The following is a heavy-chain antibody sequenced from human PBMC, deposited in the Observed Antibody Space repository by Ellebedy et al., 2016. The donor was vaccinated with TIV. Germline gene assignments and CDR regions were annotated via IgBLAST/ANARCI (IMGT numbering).Heavy chain of an antibody. CDR2: IYSSGNT. Sequence: SETLSLXCTVSGGSIHNYYWTWIRQPAGKGLEWIGRIYSSGNTDYKPSLKSRLTISVDTSKNQVSLYLSSVTAADTAVYYCSREWQLWSSGLDSWGQGTLVTVSS. V-gene: IGHV4-4*07. J-gene: IGHJ4*02. CDR1: GGSIHNYY. CDR3: SREWQLWSSGLDS. D-gene: IGHD5-18*01.